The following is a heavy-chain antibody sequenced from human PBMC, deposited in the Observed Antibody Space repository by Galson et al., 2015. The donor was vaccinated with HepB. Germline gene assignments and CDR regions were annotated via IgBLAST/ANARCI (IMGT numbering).Heavy chain of an antibody. CDR2: INAGNGNT. Sequence: SVKVSCKASGYTFTSYAMHWVRQAPGQRLEWMGWINAGNGNTKYSQKFQGRVTITRDTSASTAYMELSSLRSEDTAVYYCARDGGYCTGGVCYMGWFGPWGQGTLVTVSS. V-gene: IGHV1-3*01. D-gene: IGHD2-8*02. J-gene: IGHJ5*02. CDR1: GYTFTSYA. CDR3: ARDGGYCTGGVCYMGWFGP.